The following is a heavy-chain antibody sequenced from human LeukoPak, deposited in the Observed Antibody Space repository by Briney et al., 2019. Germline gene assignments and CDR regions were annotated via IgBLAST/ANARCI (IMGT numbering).Heavy chain of an antibody. CDR1: GGSISSYY. CDR2: IYYSGST. CDR3: ARDRLRGVYFDY. V-gene: IGHV4-59*01. J-gene: IGHJ4*02. D-gene: IGHD3-10*01. Sequence: SETLSLTCTVSGGSISSYYWSWIRQPPGKGLEWIGYIYYSGSTNYNPSLKSRVTISVDTSKNQFSLKLNSVTAADTAVYYCARDRLRGVYFDYWGQGTLVTVSS.